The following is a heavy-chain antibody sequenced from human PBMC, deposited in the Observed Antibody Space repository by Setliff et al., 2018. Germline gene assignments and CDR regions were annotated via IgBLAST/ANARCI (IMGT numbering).Heavy chain of an antibody. D-gene: IGHD2-15*01. V-gene: IGHV4-59*01. CDR3: ARTRYGLGGRPY. CDR2: IHYSGST. Sequence: SETLSLTCTVSGDSISGDYWSWIRQPPGKGLEWIGFIHYSGSTNYNPSLKSRVTISLDTPKNQFSLRLSSVTAADAAVYYCARTRYGLGGRPYWGQGTLVTVSS. J-gene: IGHJ4*02. CDR1: GDSISGDY.